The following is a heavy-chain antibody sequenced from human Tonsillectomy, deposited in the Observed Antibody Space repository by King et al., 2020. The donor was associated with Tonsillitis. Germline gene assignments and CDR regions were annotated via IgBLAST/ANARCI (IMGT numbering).Heavy chain of an antibody. CDR2: FDPEDGET. Sequence: VQLVQSGAEVKKPGASVKVSCKVSGYTLTELSMHWVRQAPGKGLEWMGGFDPEDGETIYAQKFQGRVTMTEDTSTDTAYMELSSLRSEDTAVYYCATYSGHSSLMVRGATWFDPWGQGTLVTVSS. V-gene: IGHV1-24*01. CDR3: ATYSGHSSLMVRGATWFDP. D-gene: IGHD3-10*01. CDR1: GYTLTELS. J-gene: IGHJ5*02.